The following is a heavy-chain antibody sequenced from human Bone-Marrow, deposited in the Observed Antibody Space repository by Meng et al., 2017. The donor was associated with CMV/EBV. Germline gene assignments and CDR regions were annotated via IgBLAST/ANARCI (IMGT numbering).Heavy chain of an antibody. D-gene: IGHD2-8*02. CDR2: INPNSGGT. Sequence: ASVKVSCKASGYTFTGYYMHWVRQAPGQGLEWMGWINPNSGGTNYAQKLQGRVTMTRDTSTNTAYMELSSLRSEDTAMYYCALISYCTSVTCYYLDYWGQGTLVTVSS. CDR3: ALISYCTSVTCYYLDY. J-gene: IGHJ4*02. CDR1: GYTFTGYY. V-gene: IGHV1-2*02.